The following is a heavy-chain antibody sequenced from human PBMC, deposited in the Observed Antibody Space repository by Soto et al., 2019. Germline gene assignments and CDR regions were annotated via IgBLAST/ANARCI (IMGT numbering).Heavy chain of an antibody. Sequence: PGGSLTLSCAASGFTFSSYSMSWVRQPPGEGLEWFSAISGNGGSTYYADSVKGRFTISRDNSKNTLYLQMNSLRAEDTAVYYCAKGHYYGSGSYPRYYFDYWGQGTLVTVSS. D-gene: IGHD3-10*01. J-gene: IGHJ4*02. CDR1: GFTFSSYS. CDR2: ISGNGGST. V-gene: IGHV3-23*01. CDR3: AKGHYYGSGSYPRYYFDY.